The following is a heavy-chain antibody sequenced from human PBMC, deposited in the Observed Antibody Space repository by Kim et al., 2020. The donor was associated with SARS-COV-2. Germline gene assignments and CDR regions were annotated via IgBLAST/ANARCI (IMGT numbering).Heavy chain of an antibody. V-gene: IGHV3-7*05. D-gene: IGHD3-16*01. J-gene: IGHJ1*01. CDR1: GITFTNYW. CDR3: ARGLAGDE. Sequence: GGSLRLSCIGSGITFTNYWLIWVRQAPRKGLEWVANIKDDGNEKHYLDSVRGRFTVSRDSAKNSFSLQMNSLRVDDTAVYFCARGLAGDEWGLGT. CDR2: IKDDGNEK.